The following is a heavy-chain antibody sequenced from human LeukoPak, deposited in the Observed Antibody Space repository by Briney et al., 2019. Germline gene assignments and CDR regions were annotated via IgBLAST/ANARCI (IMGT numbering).Heavy chain of an antibody. V-gene: IGHV3-23*01. CDR3: AKVLLWFGELPYYFDY. CDR1: GFTFSSYA. Sequence: PGGSLGLSCAASGFTFSSYAMSWVRQAPGKGLEWVSAISGSGGSTYYADSVKGRFTISRDNSKNTLYLRMNSLRAEDTAVYYCAKVLLWFGELPYYFDYWGQGTLVTVSS. CDR2: ISGSGGST. D-gene: IGHD3-10*01. J-gene: IGHJ4*02.